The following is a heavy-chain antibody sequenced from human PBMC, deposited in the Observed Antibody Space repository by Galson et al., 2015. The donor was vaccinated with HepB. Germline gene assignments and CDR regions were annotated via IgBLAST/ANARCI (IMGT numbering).Heavy chain of an antibody. Sequence: SETLSLTCTVSGGSVSSGSYYWSWIRQPPGKGLEWIGCIYYSGSTNYNPSLKSRVTISVDTSKNQFSLKLSSVTAADTAVYYCARGVNTAMIPEQTIWFDPWGQGTLVTVSS. CDR3: ARGVNTAMIPEQTIWFDP. CDR2: IYYSGST. D-gene: IGHD5-18*01. V-gene: IGHV4-61*01. CDR1: GGSVSSGSYY. J-gene: IGHJ5*02.